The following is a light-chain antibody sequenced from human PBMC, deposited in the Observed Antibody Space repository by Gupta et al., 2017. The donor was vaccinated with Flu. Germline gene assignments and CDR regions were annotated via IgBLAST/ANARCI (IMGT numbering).Light chain of an antibody. CDR1: RNDIGAYNY. Sequence: QSALTQPASVCASPRESSTISLTHTRNDIGAYNYVSWYQQRPGKAPKLLIYAVSNRPSGISDRFSGSKSDNTASLTISGLQAEDDGDYYCSSYTSGSAIIVVFGGGTKLTVL. V-gene: IGLV2-14*03. CDR3: SSYTSGSAIIVV. CDR2: AVS. J-gene: IGLJ2*01.